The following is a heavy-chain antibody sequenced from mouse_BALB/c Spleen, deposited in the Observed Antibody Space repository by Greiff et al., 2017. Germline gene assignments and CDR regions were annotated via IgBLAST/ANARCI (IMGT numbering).Heavy chain of an antibody. Sequence: EVMLVESGPDLVKPSQSLSLTCTVSGYSFTSGYIWYWIRQSPGNMLGWMGYIHYSGSTNYNPSLKSRITITRDTSKNQFFLQLNTVTTEDTARYYCARNGCDHLALDYWGQGTSVTVSA. V-gene: IGHV3-1*02. CDR2: IHYSGST. CDR1: GYSFTSGYI. D-gene: IGHD2-2*01. CDR3: ARNGCDHLALDY. J-gene: IGHJ4*01.